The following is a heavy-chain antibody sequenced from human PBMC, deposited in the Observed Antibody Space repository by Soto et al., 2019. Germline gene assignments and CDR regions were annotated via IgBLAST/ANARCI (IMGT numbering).Heavy chain of an antibody. CDR2: IWYDGSNK. CDR3: ARAVYGATGSYYIDV. CDR1: GFTFSSYG. Sequence: QVQLVESGGGVVQPGRSLRRSCAASGFTFSSYGMHWVRQAPGKGLEWVAVIWYDGSNKYYADSVKGRFTISRGNSKNTLYLQMNSLRAEDTAVYYCARAVYGATGSYYIDVWGKGTTVTVSS. V-gene: IGHV3-33*01. D-gene: IGHD4-17*01. J-gene: IGHJ6*03.